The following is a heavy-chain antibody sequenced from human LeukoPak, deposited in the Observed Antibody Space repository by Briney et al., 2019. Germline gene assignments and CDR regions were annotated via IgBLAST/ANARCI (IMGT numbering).Heavy chain of an antibody. CDR1: GLTFSIYA. D-gene: IGHD4-11*01. CDR3: AKQSENSNFDY. V-gene: IGHV3-23*01. CDR2: ISGSGGST. J-gene: IGHJ4*02. Sequence: GGSLRLSCAASGLTFSIYAMSWVRQAPGKGLEWVSAISGSGGSTYYADSVKGRFTISRDNSKNTLYLQMNSLRAEDTAVYYCAKQSENSNFDYWGQGTLVTVSS.